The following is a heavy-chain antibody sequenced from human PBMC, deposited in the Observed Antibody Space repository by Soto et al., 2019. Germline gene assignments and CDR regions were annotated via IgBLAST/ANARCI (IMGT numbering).Heavy chain of an antibody. CDR3: AREKQWLYTYYFDY. Sequence: QVQLQESGPGLVKPSQTLSLTCTVSGGSISSGGYYWSWIRQHPGKGLEWIGYIYYSGSTYYNPSLTSRVTISVDTSKNQFSLKLSSVTAADTAVYYCAREKQWLYTYYFDYWGQGTLVTVSS. CDR1: GGSISSGGYY. V-gene: IGHV4-31*03. J-gene: IGHJ4*02. CDR2: IYYSGST. D-gene: IGHD6-19*01.